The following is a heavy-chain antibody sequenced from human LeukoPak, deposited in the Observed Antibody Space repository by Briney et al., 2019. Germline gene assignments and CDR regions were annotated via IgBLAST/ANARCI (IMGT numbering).Heavy chain of an antibody. V-gene: IGHV4-39*01. Sequence: SETLSLTCSVSGGSISTTSYYWGWIRQPPGKGLEWIGNIYYSGSTFYNPSFKSRVTMSVDTSKNQFSLKVNSMTAADTAVYYCARQGSSSGWYGPGYFDYWGQGTLVTVSS. D-gene: IGHD6-19*01. CDR2: IYYSGST. J-gene: IGHJ4*02. CDR3: ARQGSSSGWYGPGYFDY. CDR1: GGSISTTSYY.